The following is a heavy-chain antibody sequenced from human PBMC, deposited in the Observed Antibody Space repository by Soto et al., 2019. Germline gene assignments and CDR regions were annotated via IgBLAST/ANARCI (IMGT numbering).Heavy chain of an antibody. D-gene: IGHD2-2*01. CDR3: ARDCSSTSCYGEGGYYYYGMDV. V-gene: IGHV1-69*13. Sequence: ASVKVSCKASGGTFSSYAISWVRQAPGQGLEWMGGIIPIFGTANYAQKFQGRVTITADESTSTAYMELSSLRSEDTAVYYCARDCSSTSCYGEGGYYYYGMDVWGQGTTVTVSS. J-gene: IGHJ6*02. CDR2: IIPIFGTA. CDR1: GGTFSSYA.